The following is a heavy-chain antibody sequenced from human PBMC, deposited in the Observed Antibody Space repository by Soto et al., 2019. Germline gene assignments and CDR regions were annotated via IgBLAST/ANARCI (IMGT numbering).Heavy chain of an antibody. CDR2: IYHTGST. V-gene: IGHV4-4*02. Sequence: SETLSLTCTVSNGSITSSYWWGWVRQPPGKGLEWIGEIYHTGSTNYNPSLESRVTISVDNSKNLFSLRLNSVTAADTAVYYCARDYYDSSGSYRYFDYWGQGALVT. D-gene: IGHD3-22*01. CDR3: ARDYYDSSGSYRYFDY. CDR1: NGSITSSYW. J-gene: IGHJ4*02.